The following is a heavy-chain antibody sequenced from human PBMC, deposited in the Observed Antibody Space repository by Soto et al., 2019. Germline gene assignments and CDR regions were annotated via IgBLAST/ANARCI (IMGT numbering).Heavy chain of an antibody. J-gene: IGHJ4*02. D-gene: IGHD3-16*01. V-gene: IGHV4-30-4*01. CDR2: IYYSGST. CDR3: ARGVITIPRPEYFDY. CDR1: GGSISSGDYY. Sequence: SETLSLTCTVSGGSISSGDYYWSWIRQPPGKGLEWIGYIYYSGSTYYNPSLKSRVTISVDTAKNQFSLKLSSVTAADTAVYYCARGVITIPRPEYFDYWGQGTLVTVSS.